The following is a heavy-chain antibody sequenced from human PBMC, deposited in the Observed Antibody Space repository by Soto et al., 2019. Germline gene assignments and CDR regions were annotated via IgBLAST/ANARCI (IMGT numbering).Heavy chain of an antibody. D-gene: IGHD5-12*01. CDR2: IKSKTDGGTT. CDR1: GFTFSNAW. Sequence: PGGSLRLSCAASGFTFSNAWMNWVRQAPGKGLEWVGRIKSKTDGGTTDYAAPVKGRFTISRDDSKNTLYLQMNSLKTEDTAVYYCTSGEMATIGYYYYGMDVWGQGTTVTVSS. V-gene: IGHV3-15*07. J-gene: IGHJ6*02. CDR3: TSGEMATIGYYYYGMDV.